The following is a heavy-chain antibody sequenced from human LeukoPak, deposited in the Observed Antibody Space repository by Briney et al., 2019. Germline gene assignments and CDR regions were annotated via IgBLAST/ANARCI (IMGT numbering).Heavy chain of an antibody. CDR3: ARVRTAMTNHFDY. J-gene: IGHJ4*02. CDR2: ISSSGSTI. Sequence: PGGSLRLSCAASGFTFSSYEMNWVRQAPGKGLEWVSYISSSGSTIYYADSVKGRFTISRDNAKNSLYLQMNSLRAEDTAVYFCARVRTAMTNHFDYWGQGTLVTVSS. D-gene: IGHD5-18*01. V-gene: IGHV3-48*03. CDR1: GFTFSSYE.